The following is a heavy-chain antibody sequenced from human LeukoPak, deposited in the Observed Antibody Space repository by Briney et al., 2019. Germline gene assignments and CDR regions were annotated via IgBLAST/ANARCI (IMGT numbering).Heavy chain of an antibody. J-gene: IGHJ5*02. V-gene: IGHV1-18*01. CDR2: ISAYNGNT. CDR1: GYTFTSYG. D-gene: IGHD2-2*01. CDR3: AREEGVSGIVVVPAALNWFDP. Sequence: ASVEVSCKASGYTFTSYGISWVRQAPGQGLEWMGWISAYNGNTNYAQKLQGRVTMTTDTSTSTAYMELRSLRSDDTAVYYCAREEGVSGIVVVPAALNWFDPWGQGTLVTVSS.